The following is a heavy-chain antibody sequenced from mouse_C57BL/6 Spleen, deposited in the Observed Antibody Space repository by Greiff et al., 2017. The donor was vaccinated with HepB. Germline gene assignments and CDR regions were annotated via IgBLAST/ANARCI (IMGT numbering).Heavy chain of an antibody. CDR1: GYAFSSYW. CDR2: IYPGDGDT. Sequence: QVQLKESGAELVKPGASVKISCKASGYAFSSYWMNWVKQRPGKGLEWIGQIYPGDGDTNYNGKFKGKATLTADKSSSTAYMQLSSLTSEDSAVYFCARGRDLLSGGEFAYWGQGTLVTVSA. D-gene: IGHD2-1*01. CDR3: ARGRDLLSGGEFAY. V-gene: IGHV1-80*01. J-gene: IGHJ3*01.